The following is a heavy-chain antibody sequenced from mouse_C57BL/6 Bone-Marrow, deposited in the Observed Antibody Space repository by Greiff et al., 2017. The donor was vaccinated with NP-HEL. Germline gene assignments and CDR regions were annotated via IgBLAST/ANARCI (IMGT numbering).Heavy chain of an antibody. D-gene: IGHD2-3*01. Sequence: VQLQQPGAELVKPGASVKLSCKASGYTFTSYWMHWVKQRPGQGLEWIGMIHPNSGSTNYNEKFKSKATLTVDKSSSTAYMQLSSLTSEDSAVYYCARRGWLLAWFAYWGQGTLVTVSA. V-gene: IGHV1-64*01. CDR3: ARRGWLLAWFAY. CDR2: IHPNSGST. J-gene: IGHJ3*01. CDR1: GYTFTSYW.